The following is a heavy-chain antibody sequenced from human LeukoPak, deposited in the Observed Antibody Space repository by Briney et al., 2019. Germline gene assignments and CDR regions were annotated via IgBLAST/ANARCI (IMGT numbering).Heavy chain of an antibody. D-gene: IGHD3-9*01. Sequence: SVKVSCKASGGTFISYAISWVRQAPGQGLEWMGRIIPIFGTANYAQKFQGRVTITTDESTSTAYMELSSLRSEDTAVYYCATPGAYYDILTGLRDDAFDIWGQGTMVTVSS. CDR3: ATPGAYYDILTGLRDDAFDI. J-gene: IGHJ3*02. V-gene: IGHV1-69*05. CDR1: GGTFISYA. CDR2: IIPIFGTA.